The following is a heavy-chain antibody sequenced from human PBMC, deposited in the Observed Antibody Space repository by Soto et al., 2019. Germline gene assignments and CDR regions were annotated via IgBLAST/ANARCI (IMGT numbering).Heavy chain of an antibody. CDR1: GFTFSSYS. CDR3: ARDQGTYYYYYYMDV. D-gene: IGHD1-1*01. V-gene: IGHV3-21*01. Sequence: GGSLRLSCAASGFTFSSYSMNWVRQAPGKGLEWVSSISSSSSYIYYADSVKGRFTISRDNAKNSLYLQMNSLRAEDTAVYYCARDQGTYYYYYYMDVWGKGTTVIVSS. J-gene: IGHJ6*03. CDR2: ISSSSSYI.